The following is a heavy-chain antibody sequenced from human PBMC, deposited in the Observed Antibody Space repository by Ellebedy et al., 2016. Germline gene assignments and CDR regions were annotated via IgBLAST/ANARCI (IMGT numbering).Heavy chain of an antibody. CDR3: AAGGTGYYYPADS. D-gene: IGHD3-22*01. CDR2: IRGSGTST. V-gene: IGHV3-11*03. Sequence: GGSLRLXCAASGFIFGDYYMNWIRQAPGKGLEWIADIRGSGTSTNYADSVRGRFTISRDNAKNLLFLHMNSLRAEDTAMYYCAAGGTGYYYPADSWGQGTLVTVSS. CDR1: GFIFGDYY. J-gene: IGHJ4*02.